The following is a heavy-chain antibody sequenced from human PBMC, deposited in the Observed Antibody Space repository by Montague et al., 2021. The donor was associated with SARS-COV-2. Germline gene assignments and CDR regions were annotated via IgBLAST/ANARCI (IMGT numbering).Heavy chain of an antibody. CDR1: GGSISSYY. CDR2: MYYSGST. Sequence: SETLPLTCTVSGGSISSYYWSWIRQPPGKGLEWIGYMYYSGSTNYNPSFKSRVTLSVDTSKNRFSLKLSSVTAADTAVYYCARDFDYWGQGTLVTVSS. J-gene: IGHJ4*02. V-gene: IGHV4-59*13. CDR3: ARDFDY.